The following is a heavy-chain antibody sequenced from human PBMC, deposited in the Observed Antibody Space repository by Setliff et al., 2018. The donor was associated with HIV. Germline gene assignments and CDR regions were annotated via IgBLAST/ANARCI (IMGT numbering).Heavy chain of an antibody. D-gene: IGHD6-13*01. J-gene: IGHJ4*02. CDR2: ITYSGSA. V-gene: IGHV4-30-4*08. CDR1: GGSISSDDYY. Sequence: PSETLSLTCTASGGSISSDDYYWNWIRQPPGKGLEWIGYITYSGSAYYNPSLKSRVTISIDTSNNQISLRLSSVTAADTAIYYCARTYSSNWYIDYWGQGTLVTVSS. CDR3: ARTYSSNWYIDY.